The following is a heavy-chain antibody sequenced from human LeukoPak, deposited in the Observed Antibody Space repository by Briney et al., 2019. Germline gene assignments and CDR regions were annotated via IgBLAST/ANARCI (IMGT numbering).Heavy chain of an antibody. CDR3: ARYGRYSSSYYYYYMDV. Sequence: SETLSLTCTVSGGSISSSSFYWAWIRQPPGKGLEWVGSVYYSGTANYNPSLKSRVTISVDTSKNQFSLKLSSVTAADTAVYYCARYGRYSSSYYYYYMDVWGKGTTVTVSS. D-gene: IGHD6-13*01. CDR2: VYYSGTA. J-gene: IGHJ6*03. V-gene: IGHV4-39*07. CDR1: GGSISSSSFY.